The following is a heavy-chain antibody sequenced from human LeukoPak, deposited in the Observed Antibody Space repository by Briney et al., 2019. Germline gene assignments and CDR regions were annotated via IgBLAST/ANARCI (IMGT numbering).Heavy chain of an antibody. D-gene: IGHD2-2*02. CDR2: INPNSGGT. CDR3: ARAPYCSSTSCYRRGAFDI. CDR1: GYTFTSYY. Sequence: ASVKVSCKASGYTFTSYYMHWVRQAPGQGLEWMGWINPNSGGTNYAQKFQGRVTMTRDTSISTAYMELSRLRSDDTAVYYCARAPYCSSTSCYRRGAFDIWGQGTMVTVSS. J-gene: IGHJ3*02. V-gene: IGHV1-2*02.